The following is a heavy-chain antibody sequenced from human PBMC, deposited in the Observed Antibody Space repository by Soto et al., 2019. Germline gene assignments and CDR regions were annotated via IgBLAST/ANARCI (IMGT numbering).Heavy chain of an antibody. Sequence: QITLKESGPTLVKPTQTLTLTCTISGFSLTTDRVGVGWIRQPPGEALEWLAVIYWDDSKTYRPSLESRLTITKDTSKSQVALTMTNMDSVDTATYYCAHAYGGRSLYWGQGTLVTVSS. CDR3: AHAYGGRSLY. CDR1: GFSLTTDRVG. J-gene: IGHJ4*02. V-gene: IGHV2-5*02. CDR2: IYWDDSK. D-gene: IGHD1-26*01.